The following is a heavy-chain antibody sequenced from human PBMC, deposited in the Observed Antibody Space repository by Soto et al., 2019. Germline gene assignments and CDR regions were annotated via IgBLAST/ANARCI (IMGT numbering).Heavy chain of an antibody. J-gene: IGHJ4*02. CDR1: GGSVSSGNYY. CDR3: ASWYSSSWSNFDY. V-gene: IGHV4-61*01. D-gene: IGHD6-13*01. CDR2: IYYSGST. Sequence: SETLSLTCTVSGGSVSSGNYYWNWIRQPPGKGLEWIGYIYYSGSTNYNPSLKSRVTISVDTSKNQFSLKLSSVTAADTAVYYCASWYSSSWSNFDYWGKGTLVTVSS.